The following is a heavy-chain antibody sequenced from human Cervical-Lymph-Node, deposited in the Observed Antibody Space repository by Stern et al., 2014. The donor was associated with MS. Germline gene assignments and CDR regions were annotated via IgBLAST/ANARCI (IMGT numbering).Heavy chain of an antibody. V-gene: IGHV1-18*01. CDR2: ISADSGNT. Sequence: VQLLESGTEVKKPGASVLVSCKASGYTFTTYGITWVRQAPGQGLEWMGWISADSGNTKYAQKFQDRVTMTRDTTTGTAYMEVRSLRSEDTAVYYCARDKMHAFDYWGQGTQVTVAS. CDR1: GYTFTTYG. CDR3: ARDKMHAFDY. D-gene: IGHD2-8*01. J-gene: IGHJ4*02.